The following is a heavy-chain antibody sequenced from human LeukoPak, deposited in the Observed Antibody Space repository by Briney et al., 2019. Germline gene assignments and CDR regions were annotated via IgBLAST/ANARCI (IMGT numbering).Heavy chain of an antibody. CDR2: IRPSGDNT. V-gene: IGHV3-23*01. J-gene: IGHJ5*02. CDR1: GFTFRTYT. Sequence: GGSLRLSCAASGFTFRTYTMNWVRQAPGKRLEWVSSIRPSGDNTYYGDSVKGRFTISRDNSKNTVYLQMNNMRVDDTAVYYCARVAGWHWFDPWGQGTLVTVSS. CDR3: ARVAGWHWFDP. D-gene: IGHD6-19*01.